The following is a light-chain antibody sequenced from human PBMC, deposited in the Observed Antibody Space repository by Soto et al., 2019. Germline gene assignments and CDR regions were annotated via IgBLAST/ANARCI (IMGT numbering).Light chain of an antibody. CDR1: TSDVGGYNY. Sequence: QSVLTQPASVSGSPGQSITISCTGTTSDVGGYNYVSWYQQHPGKAPELLIYDVSNRPSGVSNRFSGSKSGNTASLTISGLQAEDEADYYCSSYTSSGTLGVFGGGTKLTVL. J-gene: IGLJ2*01. V-gene: IGLV2-14*01. CDR3: SSYTSSGTLGV. CDR2: DVS.